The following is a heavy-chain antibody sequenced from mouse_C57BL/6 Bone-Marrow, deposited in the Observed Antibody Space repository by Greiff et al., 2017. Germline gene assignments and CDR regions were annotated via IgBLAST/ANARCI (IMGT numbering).Heavy chain of an antibody. CDR2: IDPSDSYT. CDR1: GYTFTSYW. Sequence: QVQLQQPGAELVRPGTSVKLSCKASGYTFTSYWMHWVKQRPGQGLEWIGVIDPSDSYTSYNQKFKGKATLTVDTSSSTAYMQLSSLTSEDSAVYYCARWRWLLRGDYAMDYWGQGTSVTVSS. V-gene: IGHV1-59*01. CDR3: ARWRWLLRGDYAMDY. J-gene: IGHJ4*01. D-gene: IGHD2-3*01.